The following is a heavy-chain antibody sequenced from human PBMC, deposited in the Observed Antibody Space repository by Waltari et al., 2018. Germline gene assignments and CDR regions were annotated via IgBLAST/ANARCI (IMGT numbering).Heavy chain of an antibody. CDR2: AESDGSTT. D-gene: IGHD3-10*01. J-gene: IGHJ5*02. Sequence: QVQLVESGEGVVQPGMSLRLSCAASGFSLSHFGMHWVRQAPGQGVGWVVFAESDGSTTYYADSVRGRFTISRDNSKNTLNLDINTLRVDDTAIYYCAKDAFGNTYLDHWGQGTLVTVSS. CDR3: AKDAFGNTYLDH. V-gene: IGHV3-30*02. CDR1: GFSLSHFG.